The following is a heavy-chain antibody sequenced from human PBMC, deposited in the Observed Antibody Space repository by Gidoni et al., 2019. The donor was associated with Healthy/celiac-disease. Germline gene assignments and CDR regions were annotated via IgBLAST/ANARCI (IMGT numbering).Heavy chain of an antibody. CDR2: ISYDVSNK. V-gene: IGHV3-30-3*01. Sequence: QVQLVESGGCVVQPGWSLRLSCAASGFTFSSYAMHWVRQAPGKGLELVVVISYDVSNKYYADSVKGRFTISRDNSKNTLYLQMNSLRAEDTAVYYCARAYTAMAHYYFDYWGQGTLVTVSS. D-gene: IGHD5-18*01. J-gene: IGHJ4*02. CDR1: GFTFSSYA. CDR3: ARAYTAMAHYYFDY.